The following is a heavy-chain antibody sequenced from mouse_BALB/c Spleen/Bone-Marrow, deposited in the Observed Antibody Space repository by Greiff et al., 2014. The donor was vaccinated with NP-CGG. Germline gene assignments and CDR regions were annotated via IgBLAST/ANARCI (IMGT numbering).Heavy chain of an antibody. CDR3: ARERYGYDGWYFDV. Sequence: DLVKPGASVKLSCKTSGYTFTNYWIHWVKQRPGQGLEWLGRIAPGSGSTYYNEMFKVKATLTVDTYSSTAYIQLSSLSSEDSAGYFCARERYGYDGWYFDVWGAGTTLTVSS. D-gene: IGHD2-2*01. CDR2: IAPGSGST. J-gene: IGHJ1*01. CDR1: GYTFTNYW. V-gene: IGHV1S41*01.